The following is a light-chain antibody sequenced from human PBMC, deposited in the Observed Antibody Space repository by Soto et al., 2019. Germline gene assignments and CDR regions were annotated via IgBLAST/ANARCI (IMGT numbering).Light chain of an antibody. V-gene: IGLV1-40*01. CDR2: GDS. J-gene: IGLJ2*01. CDR3: QSYDSSLSGLL. CDR1: SSNIGAGDD. Sequence: QSVLTQPPSVSGAPGQRVTISCTGSSSNIGAGDDVQWYQQLPGTAPKLLIYGDSNRPSGVPDRFSGSKSGTSASLAITGLQAEDEADYDCQSYDSSLSGLLFGGGTKVTVL.